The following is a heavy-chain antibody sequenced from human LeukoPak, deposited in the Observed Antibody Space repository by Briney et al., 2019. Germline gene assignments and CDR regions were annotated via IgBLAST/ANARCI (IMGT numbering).Heavy chain of an antibody. J-gene: IGHJ6*02. CDR3: ARGHPPTYYYYYGMDV. V-gene: IGHV1-69*13. CDR2: IIPIFGTA. Sequence: SVKVSCKASGGTXSSYAISGVRQAPGQGLEWMGGIIPIFGTANYAQKFQGRVTITADESTSTAYMELSSLRSEDTAVYYCARGHPPTYYYYYGMDVWGQGTTVTVSS. CDR1: GGTXSSYA.